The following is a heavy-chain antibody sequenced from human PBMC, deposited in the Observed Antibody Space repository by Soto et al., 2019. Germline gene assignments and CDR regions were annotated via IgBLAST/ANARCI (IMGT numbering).Heavy chain of an antibody. Sequence: GKSLKLSCKGSGYSFTSYWISWVRQMPGKGLEWMGRIDPSDSYTNYSPSFQGHVTISADKSISTAYLQWSSLKASDTAMYYCARPLSSIAAPGWFDPWGQGTLVTVSS. CDR1: GYSFTSYW. CDR3: ARPLSSIAAPGWFDP. CDR2: IDPSDSYT. V-gene: IGHV5-10-1*01. D-gene: IGHD6-6*01. J-gene: IGHJ5*02.